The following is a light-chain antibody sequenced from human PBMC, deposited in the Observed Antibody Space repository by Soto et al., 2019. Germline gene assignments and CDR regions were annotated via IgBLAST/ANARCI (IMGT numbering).Light chain of an antibody. V-gene: IGKV3-20*01. Sequence: EIMLTQSPGTLSLSPGERATLSCRASESIASSYLAWYQQKPGQAPRLLMHGASSRATGIPDRFSGSGSGTDFTLTITRLQPEDFAVYYCQQYGSSPWTSGQGTKVDI. CDR3: QQYGSSPWT. CDR1: ESIASSY. J-gene: IGKJ1*01. CDR2: GAS.